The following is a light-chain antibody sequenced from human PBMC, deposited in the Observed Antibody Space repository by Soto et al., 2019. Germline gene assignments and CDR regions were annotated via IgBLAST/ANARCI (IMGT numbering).Light chain of an antibody. J-gene: IGLJ1*01. CDR1: SSDVGSYNL. V-gene: IGLV2-23*01. Sequence: QSVLTQPASVSGSPGQSITISCSGTSSDVGSYNLVSWYQHHPGKAPKVMIHEGSKRPSGVSNRFSGSKSGNTASLTISGLQAEDEADYYCCAYAGRDTYVFGTGTKVTV. CDR2: EGS. CDR3: CAYAGRDTYV.